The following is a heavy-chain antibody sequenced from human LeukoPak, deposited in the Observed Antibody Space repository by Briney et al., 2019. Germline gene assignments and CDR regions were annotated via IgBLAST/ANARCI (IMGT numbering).Heavy chain of an antibody. Sequence: GGSLRLSCAASGFTVSSNYMSWVRQAPGKGLEWGSVIYSGGSTYHAASVKGRFTISRDKSKNTLYLQMNSLRVEDTAVYYCARGGLIAEFDYWGQGTLVTVPS. CDR1: GFTVSSNY. V-gene: IGHV3-53*01. CDR3: ARGGLIAEFDY. CDR2: IYSGGST. D-gene: IGHD6-13*01. J-gene: IGHJ4*02.